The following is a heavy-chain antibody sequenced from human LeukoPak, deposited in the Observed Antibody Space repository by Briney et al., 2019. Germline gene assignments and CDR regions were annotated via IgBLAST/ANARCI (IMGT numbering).Heavy chain of an antibody. CDR3: ARSPVTTWWFDP. D-gene: IGHD4-17*01. Sequence: KPSETLSLTCSVSGGSISSHYWSWIRQSPGKGLEWIGHISYSGNTNYNPSLKSRVTISVDTSKNQLSLKLSSVTAADTAVYFCARSPVTTWWFDPWGQGTLVTVSS. CDR2: ISYSGNT. J-gene: IGHJ5*02. CDR1: GGSISSHY. V-gene: IGHV4-59*08.